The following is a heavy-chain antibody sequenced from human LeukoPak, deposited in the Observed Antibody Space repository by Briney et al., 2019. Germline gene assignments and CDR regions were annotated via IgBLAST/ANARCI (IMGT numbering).Heavy chain of an antibody. Sequence: AGGSLRLSCTASEFTFSNYAMNWVRQAPGKGLEWVSTISDSGDRTYYADSVKGRFTISRDNSKNTLYLQMSSLRAEDTAIYYCAKSRGHIVVVTATDWGQGTQVTVSS. CDR1: EFTFSNYA. V-gene: IGHV3-23*01. CDR3: AKSRGHIVVVTATD. D-gene: IGHD2-21*02. CDR2: ISDSGDRT. J-gene: IGHJ4*02.